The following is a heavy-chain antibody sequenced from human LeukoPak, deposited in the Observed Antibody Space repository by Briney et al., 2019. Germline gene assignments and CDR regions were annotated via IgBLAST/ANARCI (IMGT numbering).Heavy chain of an antibody. V-gene: IGHV1-69*13. CDR1: GGTFSSYA. J-gene: IGHJ4*02. D-gene: IGHD6-19*01. Sequence: ASAKVSCKASGGTFSSYAISWVRQAPGQGLEWMGGIIPIFGTANYAQKFQGRVTITADESTSTAYMELSSLRSEDTAVYYCASLYSSGWYSRGRYYFDYWGQGTLVTVSS. CDR3: ASLYSSGWYSRGRYYFDY. CDR2: IIPIFGTA.